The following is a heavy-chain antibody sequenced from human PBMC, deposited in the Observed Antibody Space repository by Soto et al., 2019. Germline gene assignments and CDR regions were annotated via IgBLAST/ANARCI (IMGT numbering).Heavy chain of an antibody. Sequence: SVKVSCKASGGTFSSYAISWVRQAPGQGLEWMGGIIPIFGTANYAQKFQGRVTVTADKSTSTAYMELSSLRPEDTAVYYCAREGYSSSWYIWFDPWGQGTLVTVSS. CDR1: GGTFSSYA. CDR3: AREGYSSSWYIWFDP. J-gene: IGHJ5*02. D-gene: IGHD6-13*01. CDR2: IIPIFGTA. V-gene: IGHV1-69*06.